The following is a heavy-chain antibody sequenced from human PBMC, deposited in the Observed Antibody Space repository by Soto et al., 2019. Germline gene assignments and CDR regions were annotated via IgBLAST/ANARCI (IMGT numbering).Heavy chain of an antibody. V-gene: IGHV3-15*07. Sequence: EVQLVESGGGLAKPGGSLRLSCAASGFTLSNAWMNWVRQGPGKGLAWVGRIKSKSDGGTTDYAAPVKGRFTISRDDSRNTLYLQMSSLKTDDTALYYCVTSTKDLTDHYYLHGMDVWGQGTTVTVSS. CDR1: GFTLSNAW. J-gene: IGHJ6*02. D-gene: IGHD3-10*01. CDR3: VTSTKDLTDHYYLHGMDV. CDR2: IKSKSDGGTT.